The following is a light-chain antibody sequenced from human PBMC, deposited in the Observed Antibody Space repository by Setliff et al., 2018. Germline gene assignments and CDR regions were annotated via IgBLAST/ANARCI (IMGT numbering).Light chain of an antibody. CDR1: SSNIGAGQD. CDR2: VNI. Sequence: QSALTQPPSVSGAPGQRVTLSCAGNSSNIGAGQDVHWYQHLPGTAPKLLISVNINRPSGVPDRFFGSRSATSASLVITALQPEDEGDCYCQSYDIRLSASVFGGGTKVTVL. J-gene: IGLJ2*01. V-gene: IGLV1-40*01. CDR3: QSYDIRLSASV.